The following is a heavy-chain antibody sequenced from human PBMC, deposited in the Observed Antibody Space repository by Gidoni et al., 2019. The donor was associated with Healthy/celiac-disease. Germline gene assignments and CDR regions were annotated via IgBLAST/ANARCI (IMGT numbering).Heavy chain of an antibody. D-gene: IGHD5-12*01. J-gene: IGHJ4*02. V-gene: IGHV2-26*01. CDR2: IFSNDEK. Sequence: QVTLKESGPVLVKPTETLTLTCTDSGFSLSNARMGVSWIRQPPGKALEWLAHIFSNDEKSYSTSLKSRLTISKDTSKSQVVLTMTNMDPVDTATYYCATGLGGSGYDLPHDYWGQGTLVTVSS. CDR1: GFSLSNARMG. CDR3: ATGLGGSGYDLPHDY.